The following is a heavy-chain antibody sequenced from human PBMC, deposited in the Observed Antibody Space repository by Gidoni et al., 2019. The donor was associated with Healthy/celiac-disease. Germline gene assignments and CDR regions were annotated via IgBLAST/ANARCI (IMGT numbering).Heavy chain of an antibody. V-gene: IGHV1-2*02. CDR3: ARAGRIRFLEFQRRVWFDP. Sequence: QVQLVQSGAEVKKPGASVKVSCKAFGYTFTGSYMHWVRQAPGQGLEWMGWINPNSGGTNYAQKFQGRVTMTRDTSISTAYMELSRLRSDDTAVYYCARAGRIRFLEFQRRVWFDPWGQGTLVTVSS. J-gene: IGHJ5*02. D-gene: IGHD3-3*01. CDR1: GYTFTGSY. CDR2: INPNSGGT.